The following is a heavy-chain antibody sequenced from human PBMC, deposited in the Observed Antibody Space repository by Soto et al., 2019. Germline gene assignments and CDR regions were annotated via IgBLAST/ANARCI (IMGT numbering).Heavy chain of an antibody. CDR1: GYTFTNSG. CDR2: IGTDNGNT. V-gene: IGHV1-18*01. Sequence: GASVKVSCKASGYTFTNSGINWVRQAPGQGLEWMGWIGTDNGNTNYAQHLQGRVTMTTDTSTSTAYMELRSLRSDGTAVYYCARDTPPPREWGQGTLVTVSS. J-gene: IGHJ4*02. CDR3: ARDTPPPRE.